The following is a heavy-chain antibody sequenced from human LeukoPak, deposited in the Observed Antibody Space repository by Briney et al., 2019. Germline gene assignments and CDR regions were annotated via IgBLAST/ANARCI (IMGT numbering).Heavy chain of an antibody. Sequence: SDTLSLTYAVSGYSISSSNWWVWIRQPPGKGLEWIGYIYYSGRTYYNPSLESRVTMSVDTSKNQFSLKLSSVTALDTAVYYCARKRDGYNPFDNWGQGTLVTVSS. CDR3: ARKRDGYNPFDN. D-gene: IGHD5-24*01. CDR2: IYYSGRT. V-gene: IGHV4-28*01. CDR1: GYSISSSNW. J-gene: IGHJ4*02.